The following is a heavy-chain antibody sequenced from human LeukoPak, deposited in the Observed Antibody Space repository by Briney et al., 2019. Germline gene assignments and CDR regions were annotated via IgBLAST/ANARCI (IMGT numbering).Heavy chain of an antibody. J-gene: IGHJ6*02. D-gene: IGHD6-19*01. CDR2: ISSSSYI. CDR3: ARGPASIAVAGTGVRSFDYYGMDV. V-gene: IGHV3-21*01. Sequence: GGSLRLSCAASGFTFSSYSMNWARQAPGKGLEWVSSISSSSYIYYADSVKGRFTISRDNAKNSLYLQMNSLRAEDTAVYYCARGPASIAVAGTGVRSFDYYGMDVWGQGTTVTVSS. CDR1: GFTFSSYS.